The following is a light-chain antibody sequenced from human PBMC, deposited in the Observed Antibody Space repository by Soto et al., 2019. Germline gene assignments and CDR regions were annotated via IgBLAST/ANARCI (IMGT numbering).Light chain of an antibody. J-gene: IGLJ2*01. CDR1: SSNIGSNP. Sequence: QSVLTQPPSASGTPGQRVTISCSGSSSNIGSNPVNWYQHLPGTAPKLLIYRNKQQPSGVPDRFSGSKSATSASLAISGLQSEDEAAYYCAAWDESLSVVFGGRTKVTFL. CDR3: AAWDESLSVV. CDR2: RNK. V-gene: IGLV1-44*01.